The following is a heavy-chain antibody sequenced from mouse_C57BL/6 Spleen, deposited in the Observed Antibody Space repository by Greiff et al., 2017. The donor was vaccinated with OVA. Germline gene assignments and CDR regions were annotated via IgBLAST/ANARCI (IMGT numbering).Heavy chain of an antibody. CDR1: GYTFTSYW. CDR3: ARWAAQATSYAMDY. CDR2: IDPSDSET. V-gene: IGHV1-52*01. Sequence: QVQLQQPGAELVRPGSSVKLSCKASGYTFTSYWMHWVKQRPIKGLEWIGNIDPSDSETHYNQKFKDKATLTVDKSSSTAYLQLSSLTSEDSAVYYCARWAAQATSYAMDYWGQGTSVTVSS. J-gene: IGHJ4*01. D-gene: IGHD3-2*02.